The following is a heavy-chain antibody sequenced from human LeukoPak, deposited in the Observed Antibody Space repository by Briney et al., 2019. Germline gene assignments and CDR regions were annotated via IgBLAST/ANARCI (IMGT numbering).Heavy chain of an antibody. CDR3: AYMVRGVFIGDY. D-gene: IGHD3-10*01. V-gene: IGHV3-7*01. CDR2: VKKDASEM. J-gene: IGHJ4*02. CDR1: GFTFSNNW. Sequence: PGGSLGLSCAASGFTFSNNWMTWVRQAPWKGLEWVASVKKDASEMYYVDSVKGRFTISRDNAKNSLYLQMNSLRAEDTAVYYCAYMVRGVFIGDYWGQGTLVTVSS.